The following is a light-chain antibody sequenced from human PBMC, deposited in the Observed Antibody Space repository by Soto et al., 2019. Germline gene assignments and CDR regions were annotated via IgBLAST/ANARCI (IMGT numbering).Light chain of an antibody. V-gene: IGKV3-11*01. J-gene: IGKJ4*01. CDR3: QQRSNRHLT. CDR2: DAS. Sequence: VMTQSPATLSLSPGDRATLSCRGSQSVSSYLAWYQQKWGEAPKLLIYDASNRSNGRPDTLSGSRSGTNLILPISRLEPADVAVYYCQQRSNRHLTCGGGTKVDIK. CDR1: QSVSSY.